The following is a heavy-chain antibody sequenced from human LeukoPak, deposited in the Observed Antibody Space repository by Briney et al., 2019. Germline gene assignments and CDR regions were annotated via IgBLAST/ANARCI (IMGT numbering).Heavy chain of an antibody. CDR2: IIPIFGTA. J-gene: IGHJ4*02. D-gene: IGHD6-13*01. V-gene: IGHV1-69*13. CDR3: AKDLAYSSKFFDY. Sequence: AAVKVSCKASGGTFSSYAISWVRQAPGQGLEWMGGIIPIFGTANYAQKFQGGVTITADESTSTAYMELSSLGSEDTAVYYCAKDLAYSSKFFDYWGQGTLVTVSS. CDR1: GGTFSSYA.